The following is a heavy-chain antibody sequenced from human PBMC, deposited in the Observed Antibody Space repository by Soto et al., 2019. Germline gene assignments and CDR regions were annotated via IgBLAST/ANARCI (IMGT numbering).Heavy chain of an antibody. CDR3: ARGLEDTAMVTAFDY. CDR2: ISAYNGNT. CDR1: GYTFTSYG. Sequence: ASVKVSCKASGYTFTSYGISWVRQAHGQGLEWMGWISAYNGNTNYAQKLQGRVTMTTDTSTSTAYMELRSLSSDDTAVYYCARGLEDTAMVTAFDYWGQGTLVTVSS. J-gene: IGHJ4*02. V-gene: IGHV1-18*01. D-gene: IGHD5-18*01.